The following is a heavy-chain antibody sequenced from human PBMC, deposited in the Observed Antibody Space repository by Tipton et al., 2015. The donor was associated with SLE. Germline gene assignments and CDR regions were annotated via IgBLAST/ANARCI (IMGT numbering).Heavy chain of an antibody. CDR3: ASILNHAFDY. CDR2: VYYSGST. Sequence: TLSLTCSVSGGSISTSTYRWGWIRQSAVKGLEWIGSVYYSGSTFNNPSLKSRLSISVDTSSNHFSLKLRSVTAADTAVYYCASILNHAFDYWGQGTLVTVSS. V-gene: IGHV4-39*07. CDR1: GGSISTSTYR. J-gene: IGHJ4*02. D-gene: IGHD2-8*01.